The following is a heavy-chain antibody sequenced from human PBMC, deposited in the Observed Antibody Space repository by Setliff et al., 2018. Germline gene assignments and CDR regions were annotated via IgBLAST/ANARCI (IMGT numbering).Heavy chain of an antibody. D-gene: IGHD6-13*01. Sequence: SETLSLTCTVSGGSISSGGYYWSWIRQHPGKGLEWIGYIYYSGSTYYNPSLKSRVTISVDTSKNQFSLKVSSVTAADTAIYYCALSSSWFKDFQHWGQGTLVTVSS. CDR2: IYYSGST. CDR3: ALSSSWFKDFQH. V-gene: IGHV4-31*03. J-gene: IGHJ1*01. CDR1: GGSISSGGYY.